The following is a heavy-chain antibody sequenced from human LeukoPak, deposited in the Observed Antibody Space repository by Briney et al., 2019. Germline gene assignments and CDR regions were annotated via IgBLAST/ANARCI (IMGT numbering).Heavy chain of an antibody. Sequence: GGSLRLSCAASGFTFSSYWMSWVRQAPGKGLEWVADIKQDGSEKYYVNSVRGRFSISRDNAKNSLYLQMNSLRAEDTAVYYCAREHCSSSSCHLDYWGQGTLVTVSS. V-gene: IGHV3-7*01. CDR1: GFTFSSYW. J-gene: IGHJ4*02. CDR3: AREHCSSSSCHLDY. CDR2: IKQDGSEK. D-gene: IGHD2-2*01.